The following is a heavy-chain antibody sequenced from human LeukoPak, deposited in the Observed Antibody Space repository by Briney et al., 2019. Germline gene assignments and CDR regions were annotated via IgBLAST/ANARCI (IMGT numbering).Heavy chain of an antibody. Sequence: PGGSLRLSCAASGFALSSYWMHWVRQAPGTGPVWVSYIDNDGTHTAYADSVRGRFTVSRDNAKNMLFLQMNCLRAEDTAIYYCTRGGFDHNMDVWGKGTMVTVSS. V-gene: IGHV3-74*01. CDR2: IDNDGTHT. CDR3: TRGGFDHNMDV. CDR1: GFALSSYW. D-gene: IGHD3-9*01. J-gene: IGHJ6*03.